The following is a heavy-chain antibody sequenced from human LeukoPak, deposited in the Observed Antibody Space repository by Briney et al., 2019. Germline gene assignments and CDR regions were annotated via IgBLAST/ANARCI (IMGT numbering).Heavy chain of an antibody. CDR2: INHSAST. J-gene: IGHJ4*02. Sequence: SETLSLTCAVYGGSFSGYYWSWIRQPPGQGLEWIGEINHSASTNYNPSLKSRVTISVDTSKNQFSLKLSSVTAAATAVYYCARTSSVTTARYFDYWGQGTLVTVSS. D-gene: IGHD4-17*01. CDR3: ARTSSVTTARYFDY. CDR1: GGSFSGYY. V-gene: IGHV4-34*01.